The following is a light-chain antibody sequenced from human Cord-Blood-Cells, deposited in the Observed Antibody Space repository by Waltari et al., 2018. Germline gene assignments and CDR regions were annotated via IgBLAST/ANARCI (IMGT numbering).Light chain of an antibody. CDR2: GAS. Sequence: EIVMTQSPATLSVSPGDRATPSCRASQSVSSNLAWYQHKPGQAPRLLIYGASTRATGIPARFSGSGSGTEFTLTISSLQSEDFAVYYCQQYNNWPLTFGGGTKVEIK. J-gene: IGKJ4*01. V-gene: IGKV3-15*01. CDR1: QSVSSN. CDR3: QQYNNWPLT.